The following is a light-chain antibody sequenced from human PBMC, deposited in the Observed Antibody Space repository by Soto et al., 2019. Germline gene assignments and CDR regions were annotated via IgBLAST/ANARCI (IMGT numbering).Light chain of an antibody. CDR2: ASS. J-gene: IGKJ5*01. Sequence: IAFSQSPVPLSLSPWENATLSCKTSQSRGSNFLAWYQHKPGQAPRLLIYASSNRATGIPDRFSGSASGTDFTLTINRLEPEDFAVYYCQLYGISPHFGQGTRLEIK. CDR1: QSRGSNF. CDR3: QLYGISPH. V-gene: IGKV3-20*01.